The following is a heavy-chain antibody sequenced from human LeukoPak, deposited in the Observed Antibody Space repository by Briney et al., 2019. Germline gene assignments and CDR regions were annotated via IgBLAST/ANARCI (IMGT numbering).Heavy chain of an antibody. Sequence: SETLSLTCSVSGGSISSYYWSWIRQPPGKGLEWIGYMYYSGSTNYNPSLESRVTISVDTSKNQFSLKLSSVTAADTAVYYCARLSITMVRGVIHPDAFDIWGQGTMVTVSS. D-gene: IGHD3-10*01. V-gene: IGHV4-59*01. CDR1: GGSISSYY. CDR3: ARLSITMVRGVIHPDAFDI. CDR2: MYYSGST. J-gene: IGHJ3*02.